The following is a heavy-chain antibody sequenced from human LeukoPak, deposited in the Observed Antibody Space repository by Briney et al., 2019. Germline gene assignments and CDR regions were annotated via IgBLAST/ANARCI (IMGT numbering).Heavy chain of an antibody. D-gene: IGHD2-2*01. CDR1: GFTVSSNY. CDR2: IYSGGST. V-gene: IGHV3-53*01. CDR3: ARMPLERDYLDY. J-gene: IGHJ4*02. Sequence: QPGGSLRLSCAASGFTVSSNYMSWVRQAPGKGLEWVSVIYSGGSTYYADSVKGRFTISRDNSKNTLYLQMNSLRAEDTAVYYCARMPLERDYLDYWGQGTLVTVSS.